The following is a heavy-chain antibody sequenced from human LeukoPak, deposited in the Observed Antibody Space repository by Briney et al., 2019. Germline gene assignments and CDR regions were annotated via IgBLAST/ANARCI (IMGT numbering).Heavy chain of an antibody. CDR3: ARDIIPVTKGFDI. D-gene: IGHD4-17*01. CDR1: TDSFSSHY. V-gene: IGHV4-59*11. Sequence: AETLSLTCAVSTDSFSSHYWSWVRQPPGKGLEWVGYISYIGTPNYNPSLKSGVTISLNTPQKQFSPRRRAVTAADPACFYCARDIIPVTKGFDIWGHRTMVSVSS. J-gene: IGHJ3*02. CDR2: ISYIGTP.